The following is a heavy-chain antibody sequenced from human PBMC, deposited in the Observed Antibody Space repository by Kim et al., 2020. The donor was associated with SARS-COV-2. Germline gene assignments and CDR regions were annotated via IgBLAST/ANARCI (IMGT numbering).Heavy chain of an antibody. Sequence: SETLSLTCTVSGGSLIPYYWSWVRQSPGKGLEWIGYVSHSGITDYTPSLRGRVTMSLDTSKNQFSLMLTSVTAADSAVYYCARLSHDSNTYYHIHYWGQGTLVTVSS. J-gene: IGHJ4*02. CDR2: VSHSGIT. V-gene: IGHV4-59*08. CDR3: ARLSHDSNTYYHIHY. D-gene: IGHD3-22*01. CDR1: GGSLIPYY.